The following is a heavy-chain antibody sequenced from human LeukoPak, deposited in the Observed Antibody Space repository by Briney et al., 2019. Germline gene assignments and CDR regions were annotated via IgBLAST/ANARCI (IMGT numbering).Heavy chain of an antibody. CDR1: GYTFTGYY. CDR3: ARERASYYYYMDV. V-gene: IGHV1-2*02. CDR2: INPNSGGT. Sequence: ASVKVSCKASGYTFTGYYMHWVRQAPGLGLEGMGWINPNSGGTNYAQKFQGRVTMTRDTSISPAYMELSRLRSDDTAVYYCARERASYYYYMDVWGKGTTVTVSS. J-gene: IGHJ6*03.